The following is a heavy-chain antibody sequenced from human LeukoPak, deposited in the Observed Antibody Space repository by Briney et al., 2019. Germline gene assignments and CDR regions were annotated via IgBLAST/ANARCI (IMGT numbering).Heavy chain of an antibody. CDR3: ARDERCSGTSCYSSFDY. J-gene: IGHJ4*02. CDR2: TNPNTGDT. Sequence: ASVKVSCKASGYTFTGYYMHRVRQAPGQGLEWMGWTNPNTGDTNYAQKFHGRVTMTRDTSISTAYMELSRLRSDDTAVYYCARDERCSGTSCYSSFDYWGQGTLVTVSS. CDR1: GYTFTGYY. D-gene: IGHD2-15*01. V-gene: IGHV1-2*02.